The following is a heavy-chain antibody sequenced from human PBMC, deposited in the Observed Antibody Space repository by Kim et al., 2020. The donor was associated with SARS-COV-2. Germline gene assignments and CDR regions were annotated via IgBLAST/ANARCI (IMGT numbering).Heavy chain of an antibody. V-gene: IGHV1-8*01. CDR3: ARGLSGLCSSTSCYAPGEYYYGMDV. CDR2: MNPNSGNT. J-gene: IGHJ6*02. Sequence: ASVKVSCKASGYTFTSYDINWVRQATGQGLEWMGWMNPNSGNTGYAQKFQGRVTMTRNTSISTAYMELSSLRSEDTAVYYCARGLSGLCSSTSCYAPGEYYYGMDVWGQGTTVTVSS. D-gene: IGHD2-2*01. CDR1: GYTFTSYD.